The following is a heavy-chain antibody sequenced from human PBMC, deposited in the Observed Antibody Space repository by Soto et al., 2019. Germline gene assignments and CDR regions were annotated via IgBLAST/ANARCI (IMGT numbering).Heavy chain of an antibody. V-gene: IGHV1-18*01. CDR2: ISAYNGNT. CDR3: AKAPLHRRCSSCSYNWYDP. J-gene: IGHJ5*02. Sequence: ASVKVSCKASGYTFTSYGISWVRQAPGQGLEWMGWISAYNGNTNYAQKLQGRVTMTTDTSKSTAYMELRSLRSDDTAVYYCAKAPLHRRCSSCSYNWYDPWGQGTLVTVSS. CDR1: GYTFTSYG. D-gene: IGHD6-13*01.